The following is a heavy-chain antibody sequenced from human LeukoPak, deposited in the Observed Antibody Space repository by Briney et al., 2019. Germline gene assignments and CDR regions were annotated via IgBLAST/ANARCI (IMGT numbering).Heavy chain of an antibody. J-gene: IGHJ4*02. CDR2: IYYSGST. V-gene: IGHV4-30-4*08. D-gene: IGHD3-3*01. CDR3: ARQGVVVPAAGDFWSGYYSNYFDY. CDR1: GGSISSGDYY. Sequence: SETLSLTCTVSGGSISSGDYYWSWIRQPPGKGLEWIGYIYYSGSTYYNPSLKSRVTISVDTSKNQFSLKLSPVTAADTAVYYCARQGVVVPAAGDFWSGYYSNYFDYWGQGTLVTVSS.